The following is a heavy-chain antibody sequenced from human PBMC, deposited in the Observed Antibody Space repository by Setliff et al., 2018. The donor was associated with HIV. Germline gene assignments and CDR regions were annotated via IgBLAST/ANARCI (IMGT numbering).Heavy chain of an antibody. CDR1: GASISSRNYY. V-gene: IGHV4-39*01. CDR3: TIPASSLAPN. J-gene: IGHJ4*02. CDR2: IRSSGDT. Sequence: PSETLSLTCTVSGASISSRNYYWGWIRQSPGKGLEWIASIRSSGDTYYNPSLQSRVIISVDTSNNQISLKLTSVTAADTAVYYCTIPASSLAPNWGRGTQVTVSS.